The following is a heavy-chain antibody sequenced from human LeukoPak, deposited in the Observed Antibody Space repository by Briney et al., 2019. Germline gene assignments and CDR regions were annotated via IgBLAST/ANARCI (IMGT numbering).Heavy chain of an antibody. CDR1: GGTFSSYA. V-gene: IGHV1-69*05. Sequence: ASVKVSCKASGGTFSSYAISWVRQAPGQRLEWMGGIIPIFGTANYAQKFQGRVTITTDESTSTAYMELSSLRSEDTAVYYCATFQRKYSSSFDYWGQGTLVTVSS. D-gene: IGHD6-13*01. CDR3: ATFQRKYSSSFDY. CDR2: IIPIFGTA. J-gene: IGHJ4*02.